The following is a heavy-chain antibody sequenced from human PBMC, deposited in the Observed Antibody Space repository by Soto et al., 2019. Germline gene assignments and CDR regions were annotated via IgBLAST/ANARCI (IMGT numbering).Heavy chain of an antibody. CDR3: AKDSRRVHGSGSYYPSYYYYGMDV. Sequence: GGSLRLSCAASGFTFSSYAMSWVRQAPGKGLEWVSTISGSGGSTYYADSVKGRFTISRDNSKNTLYLQMNSLRAEDTAVYYCAKDSRRVHGSGSYYPSYYYYGMDVWGQGTTVTVSS. J-gene: IGHJ6*02. CDR1: GFTFSSYA. V-gene: IGHV3-23*01. D-gene: IGHD3-10*01. CDR2: ISGSGGST.